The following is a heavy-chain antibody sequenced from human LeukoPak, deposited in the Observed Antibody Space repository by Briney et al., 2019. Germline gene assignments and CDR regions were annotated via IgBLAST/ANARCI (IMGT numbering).Heavy chain of an antibody. V-gene: IGHV3-53*01. CDR2: IYSCGST. Sequence: GWSLTLSCAASGFTVSRNHMTWVRQAAGKGLAWVAVIYSCGSTYYVDSVMGRFIISRDNSRNTLYLQMNNLGADDTAVYYCARAWAPPGLYCDYWGQGTLVTVSS. CDR1: GFTVSRNH. D-gene: IGHD1-14*01. CDR3: ARAWAPPGLYCDY. J-gene: IGHJ4*02.